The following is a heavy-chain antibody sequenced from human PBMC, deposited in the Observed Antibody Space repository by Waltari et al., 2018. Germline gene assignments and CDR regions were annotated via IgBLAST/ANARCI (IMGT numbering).Heavy chain of an antibody. Sequence: QITLKESGPTLVKPTQTLTLTCTFPGFSLSTSGVGVGWIRQPPGKALEWLALIYWDDDKRYSPSLKSRLTITKDTSKNQVVLTMTNMDPVDTATYYCAHSQATTVTTWGFAWFDPWGQGTLVTVSS. V-gene: IGHV2-5*02. J-gene: IGHJ5*02. CDR2: IYWDDDK. D-gene: IGHD4-17*01. CDR1: GFSLSTSGVG. CDR3: AHSQATTVTTWGFAWFDP.